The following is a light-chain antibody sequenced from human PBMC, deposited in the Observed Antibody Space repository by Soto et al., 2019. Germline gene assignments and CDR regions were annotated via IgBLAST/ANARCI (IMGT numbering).Light chain of an antibody. CDR1: QSVGSNY. CDR2: GAS. CDR3: QQYGKSPGT. J-gene: IGKJ1*01. Sequence: EIVLTQSPGTLSLSPGKRATLSXRPSQSVGSNYLAWYEQKPGQAPRLLIYGASIRATGIPDRFSGSGSGTEFTLTISRLEPEDFAVYYCQQYGKSPGTFGQGTKVDIK. V-gene: IGKV3-20*01.